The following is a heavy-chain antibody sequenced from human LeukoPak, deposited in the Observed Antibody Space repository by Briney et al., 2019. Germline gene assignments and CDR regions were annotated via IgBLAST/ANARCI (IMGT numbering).Heavy chain of an antibody. CDR1: GFTFSSYA. V-gene: IGHV3-23*01. J-gene: IGHJ4*02. Sequence: GGSLRLSCAASGFTFSSYAMSWVRQAPGKGLEWVSAISGSGGSTYYADSVKGRFTISRDNSKNTLYLQMNSLRAEDTAVYYCAKGRHDIVVVPAAPFDYWGQGTLVTVSS. D-gene: IGHD2-2*01. CDR2: ISGSGGST. CDR3: AKGRHDIVVVPAAPFDY.